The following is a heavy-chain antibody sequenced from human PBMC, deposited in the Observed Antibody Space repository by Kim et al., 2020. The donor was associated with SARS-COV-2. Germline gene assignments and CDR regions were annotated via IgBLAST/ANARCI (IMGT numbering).Heavy chain of an antibody. Sequence: GGSLRLSCAASGFTFSSYLMSWVRQAPGRGLGWVATINQDGSVKWYVDSLRGRFTISRDNARNSLYLQMNILTAEDTAMFYCASVLDTATAVNYWGQGNLVTVSS. V-gene: IGHV3-7*01. CDR3: ASVLDTATAVNY. CDR2: INQDGSVK. CDR1: GFTFSSYL. J-gene: IGHJ4*02. D-gene: IGHD5-18*01.